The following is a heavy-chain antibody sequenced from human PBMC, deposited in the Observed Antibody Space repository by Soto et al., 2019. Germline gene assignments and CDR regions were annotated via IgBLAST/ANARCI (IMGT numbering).Heavy chain of an antibody. Sequence: GGSLRLSCAASGFTFSDYYMSWIRQVPGKGLEWVSYISGSSSYAIYTESVKGRFTISRNNAKNSLYLQMNSLRAEDTAIYYCARDSSIVPRPIDYWGQGTLVTVSS. V-gene: IGHV3-11*06. D-gene: IGHD6-6*01. CDR1: GFTFSDYY. CDR3: ARDSSIVPRPIDY. J-gene: IGHJ4*02. CDR2: ISGSSSYA.